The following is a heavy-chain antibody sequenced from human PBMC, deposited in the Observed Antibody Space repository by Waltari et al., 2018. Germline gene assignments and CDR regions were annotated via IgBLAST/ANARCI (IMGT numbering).Heavy chain of an antibody. Sequence: QVTLKESGPALVKPTQTLTLTCTFSGFSLSTSGMRVSWIRQPPGKALEWLARIDWDDDKFYSTSLSTRLSISKDASKNQVVLTRTNMDPVDTATYYCARIVPLDYYDSSGHPQGGFDIWGQGTMVTVSS. V-gene: IGHV2-70*04. CDR3: ARIVPLDYYDSSGHPQGGFDI. CDR1: GFSLSTSGMR. J-gene: IGHJ3*02. D-gene: IGHD3-22*01. CDR2: IDWDDDK.